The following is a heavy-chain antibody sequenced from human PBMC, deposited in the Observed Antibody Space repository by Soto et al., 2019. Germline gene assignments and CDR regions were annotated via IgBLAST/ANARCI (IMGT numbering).Heavy chain of an antibody. J-gene: IGHJ3*02. CDR3: ARMSDFWSGHAFDI. Sequence: ASVKVSCKGSGYTFTSYDINWVRRATGQGLEWMGWMNPNSGNTGYAQKFQGRVTMTRNTAISTAYMELSSLRSEDTAVYYCARMSDFWSGHAFDIWGQGTMVTVS. D-gene: IGHD3-3*01. CDR2: MNPNSGNT. V-gene: IGHV1-8*01. CDR1: GYTFTSYD.